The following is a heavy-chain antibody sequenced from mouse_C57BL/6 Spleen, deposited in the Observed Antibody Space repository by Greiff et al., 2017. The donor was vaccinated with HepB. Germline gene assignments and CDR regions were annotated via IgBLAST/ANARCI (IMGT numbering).Heavy chain of an antibody. J-gene: IGHJ4*01. CDR1: GFTFSSYA. D-gene: IGHD1-1*01. V-gene: IGHV5-4*01. CDR2: ISDGGSYT. Sequence: EVMLVESGGGLVKPGGSLKLSCAASGFTFSSYAMSWVRQTPEKRLEWVATISDGGSYTYYPDNVKGRFTISRDNAKNNLYLQMSHLKSEDTAMYYCAREYYGSSPYAMDYWGQGTSVTGSS. CDR3: AREYYGSSPYAMDY.